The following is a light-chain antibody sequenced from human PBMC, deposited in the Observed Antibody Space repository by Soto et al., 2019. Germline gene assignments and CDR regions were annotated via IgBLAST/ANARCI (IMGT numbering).Light chain of an antibody. V-gene: IGKV3-15*01. Sequence: EIVMTQSPATLSVSPGDRATLSCRAGQSVSSNLAGYQQKPGHAPRLLIYGASSSATGIPARFSGSRSGTELNLTISYLPSEDCAVHYCQRYNAWPITFGQGTLLDIK. CDR2: GAS. CDR1: QSVSSN. J-gene: IGKJ5*01. CDR3: QRYNAWPIT.